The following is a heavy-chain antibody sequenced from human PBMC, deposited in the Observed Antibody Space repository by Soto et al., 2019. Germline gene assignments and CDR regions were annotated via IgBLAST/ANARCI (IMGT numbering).Heavy chain of an antibody. D-gene: IGHD3-10*01. Sequence: AAVKVSCKACGGTFSRYAISWVRQAPGQGLEWMGGIIPIFGTANYAQKFQGRVTITADESTSTAYMELSSLRSEDTAVYYCARDYYGSGEKRFDYWGQGTLVTVS. CDR2: IIPIFGTA. CDR3: ARDYYGSGEKRFDY. J-gene: IGHJ4*02. CDR1: GGTFSRYA. V-gene: IGHV1-69*13.